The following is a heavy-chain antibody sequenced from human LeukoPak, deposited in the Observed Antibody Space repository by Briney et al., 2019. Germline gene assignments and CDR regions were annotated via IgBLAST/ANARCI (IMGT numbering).Heavy chain of an antibody. V-gene: IGHV1-69*13. CDR2: IIPIFGTA. J-gene: IGHJ4*02. CDR3: ARLGYCSSTSCLDY. D-gene: IGHD2-2*01. Sequence: ASVKVSRKASRGTFSSYAISWVRQAPGQGLEWMGGIIPIFGTANYAQKFQGRVTITADESTSTAYMELSSLRSEDTAVYYCARLGYCSSTSCLDYWGQGTLVTVSS. CDR1: RGTFSSYA.